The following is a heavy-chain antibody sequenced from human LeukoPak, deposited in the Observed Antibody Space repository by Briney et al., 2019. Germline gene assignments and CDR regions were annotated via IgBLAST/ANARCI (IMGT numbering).Heavy chain of an antibody. D-gene: IGHD3-22*01. J-gene: IGHJ4*02. Sequence: SETLSLTCTVSIGSVSRGVYYWGWIRQPPGKGLEWIGSIHSSGNTYYNPSLKSRVTISVDTSKNHFSLKLSSVTAADRAVYYCAKHEGSYYDKSGYTFDFWGQGTLVTVSS. CDR3: AKHEGSYYDKSGYTFDF. CDR1: IGSVSRGVYY. CDR2: IHSSGNT. V-gene: IGHV4-39*01.